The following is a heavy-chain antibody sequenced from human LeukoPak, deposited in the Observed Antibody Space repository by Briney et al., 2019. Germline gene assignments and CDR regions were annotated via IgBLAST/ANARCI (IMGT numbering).Heavy chain of an antibody. V-gene: IGHV1-2*02. J-gene: IGHJ4*02. CDR3: ARDWRGSYFPDF. CDR1: GYTLTDYY. CDR2: INPNSGDT. D-gene: IGHD1-26*01. Sequence: GASVKVSCTASGYTLTDYYMHWVRQAPGQGLEWMGWINPNSGDTNSAQKFQGRVTMTRDTSISTAYMGLSRLTSDDTAVYYCARDWRGSYFPDFWGQGTLVTVSS.